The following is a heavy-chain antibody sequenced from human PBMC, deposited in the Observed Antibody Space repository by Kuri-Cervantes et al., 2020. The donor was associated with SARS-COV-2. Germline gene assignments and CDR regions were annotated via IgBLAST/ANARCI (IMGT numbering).Heavy chain of an antibody. D-gene: IGHD3-10*01. CDR1: GYTFTGYY. V-gene: IGHV1-8*02. CDR2: MNPNSGNT. J-gene: IGHJ5*02. CDR3: ARGAGSVHP. Sequence: ASVKVSCKASGYTFTGYYMHWVRQAPGQGLEWMGWMNPNSGNTGYAQKFQGRVTMTRNTPISTAYMELSSLRSEDTAVYYCARGAGSVHPWGQGTLVTVSS.